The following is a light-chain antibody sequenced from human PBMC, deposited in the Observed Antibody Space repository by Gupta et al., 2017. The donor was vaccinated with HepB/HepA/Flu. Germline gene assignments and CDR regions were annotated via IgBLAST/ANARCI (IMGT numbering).Light chain of an antibody. CDR3: QLYDRSGSGWV. J-gene: IGLJ3*02. CDR1: SSNIGADYD. CDR2: GNT. Sequence: QSVLTQPPSVSGAPGQRVTISCTGSSSNIGADYDVPWYQQLPGTAPKLLIYGNTNRPSGVPDRFSGSKSGTSASLAITGLQAEDEADYYCQLYDRSGSGWVFGGGTKVTVL. V-gene: IGLV1-40*01.